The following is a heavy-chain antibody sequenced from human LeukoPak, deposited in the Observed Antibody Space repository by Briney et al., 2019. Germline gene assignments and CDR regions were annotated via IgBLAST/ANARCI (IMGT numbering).Heavy chain of an antibody. Sequence: SETLSLTCAVYGGSFSGYYWSWIRQPPGKGLEWIGEINHSGSTNYNPSLKSRVTISVDTSKNQFSLKLSSVTAADTAVYYCARYYYDSSGYYYDPQRPYGMDVWGQGTTVTVSS. CDR3: ARYYYDSSGYYYDPQRPYGMDV. V-gene: IGHV4-34*01. CDR2: INHSGST. J-gene: IGHJ6*02. D-gene: IGHD3-22*01. CDR1: GGSFSGYY.